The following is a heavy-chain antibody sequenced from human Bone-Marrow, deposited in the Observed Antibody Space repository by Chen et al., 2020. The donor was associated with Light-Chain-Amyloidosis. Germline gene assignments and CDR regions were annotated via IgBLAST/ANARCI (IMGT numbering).Heavy chain of an antibody. D-gene: IGHD3-9*01. V-gene: IGHV3-74*01. J-gene: IGHJ4*02. CDR3: ARTTLRYLDY. CDR1: GFSFSTYW. Sequence: EVLLVESGGEVVQPGGSLRLSCTASGFSFSTYWMHWVRQSPGKGLVSVSRTNSAGTSTTYADSVNGRFTVSRDNTKNTMYLEMNSLRVEDTAVYYCARTTLRYLDYWGQGTLVTVSS. CDR2: TNSAGTST.